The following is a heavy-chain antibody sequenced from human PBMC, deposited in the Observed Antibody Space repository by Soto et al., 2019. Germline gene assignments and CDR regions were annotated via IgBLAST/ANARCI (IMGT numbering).Heavy chain of an antibody. J-gene: IGHJ4*02. CDR1: GDSISSSEW. Sequence: QVQLQESGPGLVKPSGTLSLNCKVSGDSISSSEWWSWVRQPPGKGLGWSAENNHSGPTNYNPSPQSRVTITVETPKNMSSLRLSTVTAADTAVYYCARGGITGVGNYYFEHWGQGTLVTVSS. CDR2: NNHSGPT. V-gene: IGHV4-4*02. CDR3: ARGGITGVGNYYFEH. D-gene: IGHD1-20*01.